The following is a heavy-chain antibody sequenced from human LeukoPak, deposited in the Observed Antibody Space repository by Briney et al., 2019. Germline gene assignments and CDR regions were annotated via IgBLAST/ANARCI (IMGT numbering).Heavy chain of an antibody. D-gene: IGHD3-16*01. CDR3: AKDEATSGGGLAS. V-gene: IGHV3-53*01. Sequence: GGSLRLSCAASGFSVSGTHMSWVRQAPGKGLEWVSAMYTGGTTYYADSVQGRFTIYRDNSKNTLYLQMNSLRAEDTAVYYCAKDEATSGGGLASWGQGTLVTVSS. CDR2: MYTGGTT. J-gene: IGHJ4*02. CDR1: GFSVSGTH.